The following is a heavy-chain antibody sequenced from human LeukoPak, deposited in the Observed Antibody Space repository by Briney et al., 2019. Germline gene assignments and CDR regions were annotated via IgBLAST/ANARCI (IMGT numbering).Heavy chain of an antibody. Sequence: PSETLSLTCTVSGASISSYFWSWIRQPPGKGLEWIGYISTSGSTTYNPSLKSRVTIAADTSKNQFSLKLNSVTAADTAIYYCARHSFCGGGCTRRPREIAFDVWGQGTMVAVSS. V-gene: IGHV4-4*09. CDR3: ARHSFCGGGCTRRPREIAFDV. CDR2: ISTSGST. J-gene: IGHJ3*01. D-gene: IGHD2-21*02. CDR1: GASISSYF.